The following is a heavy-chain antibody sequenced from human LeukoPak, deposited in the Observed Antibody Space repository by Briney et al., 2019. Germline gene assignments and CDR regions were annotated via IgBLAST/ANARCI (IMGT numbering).Heavy chain of an antibody. D-gene: IGHD6-13*01. CDR2: INHSGST. V-gene: IGHV4-34*01. CDR1: GGSFSGYY. CDR3: ARDGQRYSSSWYYFDY. J-gene: IGHJ4*02. Sequence: PSETLSLTCAVYGGSFSGYYWSWIRQPPGKGLEWIGEINHSGSTNYNPSLKSRVTISVDKSKNQFSLKLSSVAAADTAVYYCARDGQRYSSSWYYFDYWGQGTLVTVSS.